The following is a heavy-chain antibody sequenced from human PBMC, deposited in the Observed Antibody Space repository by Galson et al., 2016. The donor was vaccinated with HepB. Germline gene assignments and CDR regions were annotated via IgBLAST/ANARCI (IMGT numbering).Heavy chain of an antibody. Sequence: SLRLSCAASGFTFSRFWMHWVRQAPGKGLVWVSRINHGATSTIYADSVKGRFTISRDTAKNTLYLEMNILGAEDTALYFCVRNWNYYISGSYLDSWGRGTQVSVSS. CDR3: VRNWNYYISGSYLDS. V-gene: IGHV3-74*01. CDR2: INHGATST. CDR1: GFTFSRFW. J-gene: IGHJ4*02. D-gene: IGHD3-10*01.